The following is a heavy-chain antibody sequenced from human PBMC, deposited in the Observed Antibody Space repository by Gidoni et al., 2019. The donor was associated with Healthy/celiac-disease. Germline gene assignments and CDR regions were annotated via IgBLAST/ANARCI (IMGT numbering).Heavy chain of an antibody. CDR1: GFPFSSYE. D-gene: IGHD6-13*01. V-gene: IGHV3-48*03. J-gene: IGHJ4*02. CDR3: ARSNSSSWYYFDY. Sequence: EVQLVESGGGLVQPGGSLRLSCAASGFPFSSYEMNWVRQAPGKGLEWVSYISSSGSTIYYADSVKGRFTISRDNAKNSLYLQMNSLRAEDTAVYYCARSNSSSWYYFDYWGQGTLVTVSS. CDR2: ISSSGSTI.